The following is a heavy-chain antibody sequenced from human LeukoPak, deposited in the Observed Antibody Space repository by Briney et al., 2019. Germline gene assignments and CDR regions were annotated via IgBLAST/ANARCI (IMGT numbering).Heavy chain of an antibody. V-gene: IGHV3-30-3*01. CDR1: GFAFTAYL. D-gene: IGHD3-22*01. J-gene: IGHJ4*02. CDR2: MSSDGNAI. CDR3: VREGGHYYDHSASFDY. Sequence: GRSLRLSCAASGFAFTAYLIHWVRQPPGRGLEWVSVMSSDGNAIFYADSVRGRFTISRDNSNNTLYLQVNSLRVEDTAVDYCVREGGHYYDHSASFDYWGQGTLVTVSS.